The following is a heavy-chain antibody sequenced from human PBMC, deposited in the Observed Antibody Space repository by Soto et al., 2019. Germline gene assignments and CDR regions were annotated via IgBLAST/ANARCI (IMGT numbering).Heavy chain of an antibody. V-gene: IGHV1-18*04. CDR1: GYTFTNHG. J-gene: IGHJ6*03. CDR2: ISASNGDT. Sequence: QVELVQSGVEVKKPGASVKVSCKASGYTFTNHGLSWVRQAPGQGLEWMGWISASNGDTNYAQKFLGRVTVTTDTSTSTGYTELRSLKSGQTAVYYFARMVRRSKIYDYYYMDVWGKGNAVTVSS. D-gene: IGHD3-10*01. CDR3: ARMVRRSKIYDYYYMDV.